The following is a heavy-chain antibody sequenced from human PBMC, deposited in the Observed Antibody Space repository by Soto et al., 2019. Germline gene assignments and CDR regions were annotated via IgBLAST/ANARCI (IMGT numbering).Heavy chain of an antibody. J-gene: IGHJ4*02. Sequence: SQTLSLTCAISRDSVSSNRAAWNWIRQSPSRVLEWLGSTYYRSKMYNDYAVSVKRRITINPDKAKNQFSLQLNSVTPEDTAVYYCARDREELELLDYWGQGTLVTVSS. CDR3: ARDREELELLDY. D-gene: IGHD1-7*01. V-gene: IGHV6-1*01. CDR1: RDSVSSNRAA. CDR2: TYYRSKMYN.